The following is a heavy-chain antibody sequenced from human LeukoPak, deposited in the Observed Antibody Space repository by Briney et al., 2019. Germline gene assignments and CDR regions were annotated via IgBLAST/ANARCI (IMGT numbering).Heavy chain of an antibody. D-gene: IGHD5-12*01. V-gene: IGHV4-39*07. CDR1: GGSISSSSYY. J-gene: IGHJ4*02. CDR2: IYYSGST. Sequence: PSETLSLTCTVSGGSISSSSYYWGWIRQPPGKGLEWIGSIYYSGSTYYNPSLKSRVTISVDTSKNQFSLKLSSVTAADTAVYYCANGIYGGGYDARTDGGRFVEPYDYWGQGTLVTVSS. CDR3: ANGIYGGGYDARTDGGRFVEPYDY.